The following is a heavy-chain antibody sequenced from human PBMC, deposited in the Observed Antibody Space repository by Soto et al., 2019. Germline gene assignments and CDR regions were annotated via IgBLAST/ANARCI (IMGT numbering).Heavy chain of an antibody. V-gene: IGHV1-3*01. CDR1: GYTVTSYA. CDR3: ARASIVVVPAALRVGWFDR. J-gene: IGHJ5*02. CDR2: INAGNGNT. Sequence: ASVKVSCKASGYTVTSYAMHWVRQAPGQRLEWMGWINAGNGNTKYSQKFQGRVTITRDTSASTAYMELSSLRSEDTAVYYCARASIVVVPAALRVGWFDRWGQGTLVTV. D-gene: IGHD2-2*01.